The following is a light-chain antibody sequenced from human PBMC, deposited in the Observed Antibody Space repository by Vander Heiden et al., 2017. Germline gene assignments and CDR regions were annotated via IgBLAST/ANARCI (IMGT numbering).Light chain of an antibody. J-gene: IGLJ1*01. CDR3: SAYTSSSTYV. Sequence: QSALTQPASVSGSPGPSLTISCTGTSSDVGGYNYVSWYQQNPGKAPKLMIYDVSNRPSGVSNRFSGSKAGNTASLTISGLQAEDEADYYCSAYTSSSTYVFGTGTKVTVL. CDR1: SSDVGGYNY. V-gene: IGLV2-14*01. CDR2: DVS.